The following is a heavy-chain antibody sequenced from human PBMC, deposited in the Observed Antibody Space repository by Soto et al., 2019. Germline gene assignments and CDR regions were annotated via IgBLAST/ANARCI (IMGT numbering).Heavy chain of an antibody. CDR1: AYPFTAYG. V-gene: IGHV1-18*04. CDR3: AREVGHMDV. J-gene: IGHJ6*02. Sequence: LVKVCCKASAYPFTAYGINWVRQAPGQGLEWMGWVSPYNGDTTYAQKVQGRVTMTTDTSRRTAYLELTSLRFDDKAVYFCAREVGHMDVWGQGTTVTVSS. CDR2: VSPYNGDT.